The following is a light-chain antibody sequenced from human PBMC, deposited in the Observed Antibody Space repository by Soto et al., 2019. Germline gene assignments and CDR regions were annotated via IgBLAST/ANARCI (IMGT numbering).Light chain of an antibody. J-gene: IGKJ3*01. V-gene: IGKV3-20*01. Sequence: EIVLTQSPGTLSLSPGERATLSCRASQSVSNSNLAWYQQKPGQAPRLLIYGASSRDTGIPDRFTGSGSGTDFTLTISRLEPEDFAVYYCQQYGTSLLTFGPGTKVDIK. CDR2: GAS. CDR1: QSVSNSN. CDR3: QQYGTSLLT.